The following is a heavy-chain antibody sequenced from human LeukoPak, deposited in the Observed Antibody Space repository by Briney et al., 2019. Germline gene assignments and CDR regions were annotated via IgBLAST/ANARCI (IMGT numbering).Heavy chain of an antibody. Sequence: SQTLSLTCTVSGGSISSGSYYWSWIRQSPGKGLEWIGTIYYSGSTYYNPSLKSRVTISVDTSKNQFSLRLSSVTAADTAVYYCARALWFGQYYFDYWGQRTLVTVSS. CDR1: GGSISSGSYY. J-gene: IGHJ4*02. D-gene: IGHD3-10*01. V-gene: IGHV4-39*07. CDR2: IYYSGST. CDR3: ARALWFGQYYFDY.